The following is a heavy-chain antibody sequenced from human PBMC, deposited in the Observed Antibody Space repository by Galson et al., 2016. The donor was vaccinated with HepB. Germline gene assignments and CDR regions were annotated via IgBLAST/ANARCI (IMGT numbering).Heavy chain of an antibody. D-gene: IGHD3-3*01. J-gene: IGHJ4*02. Sequence: PALVKPTQTLTLTCTFSGFSLDSDAMSVSWIRQSPGKALEWLALIDWENDKYYNAFVKRRLTISKDTTKNQVVLRMTNADPVDTATYYCARNVRNNWGGYYLYSSEFWGQGTLVTVSS. CDR1: GFSLDSDAMS. CDR3: ARNVRNNWGGYYLYSSEF. V-gene: IGHV2-70*01. CDR2: IDWENDK.